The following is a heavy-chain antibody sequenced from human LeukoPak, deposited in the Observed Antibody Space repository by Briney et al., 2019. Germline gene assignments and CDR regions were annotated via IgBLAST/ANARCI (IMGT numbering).Heavy chain of an antibody. D-gene: IGHD1-26*01. CDR3: AKDQVRGTVGATDY. V-gene: IGHV3-30*18. CDR2: ISYDGSNK. J-gene: IGHJ4*02. Sequence: PGGSLRLSCAASGFTFSSYGMHWVRQAPGKGLEWVAVISYDGSNKYYADSVKGRFTISRDNSKNTLYLQMNSLRAEDTAVYYCAKDQVRGTVGATDYWGQGTLVTVSS. CDR1: GFTFSSYG.